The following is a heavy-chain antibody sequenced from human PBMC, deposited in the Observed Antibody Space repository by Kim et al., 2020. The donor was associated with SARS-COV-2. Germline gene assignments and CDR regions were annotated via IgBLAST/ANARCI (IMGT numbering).Heavy chain of an antibody. CDR1: GYTFTSYY. D-gene: IGHD6-13*01. V-gene: IGHV1-46*01. J-gene: IGHJ4*02. Sequence: ASVKVSCKASGYTFTSYYMHWVRQAPGQGLEWMGIINPSGGSTSYAQKFQGRVTMTRDTSTSTVYMELSSLRSEDTAVYYCARDLRSSSWYRGGEFDYWGQGTLVTVSS. CDR3: ARDLRSSSWYRGGEFDY. CDR2: INPSGGST.